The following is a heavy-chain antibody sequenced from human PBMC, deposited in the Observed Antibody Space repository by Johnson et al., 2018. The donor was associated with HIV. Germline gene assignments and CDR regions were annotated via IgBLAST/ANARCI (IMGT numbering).Heavy chain of an antibody. CDR1: GFTVSSNY. CDR2: ISYDGSNK. Sequence: QVQLVESGGGLVQPGGSLRLSCAASGFTVSSNYMSWVRQAPGKGLEWVAVISYDGSNKYYADSVKGRFTISRDNSKNTLYLQMNSLRAEDTAVYYCANLGYSSSWDYDGFDIWGQGTLVTVSS. CDR3: ANLGYSSSWDYDGFDI. D-gene: IGHD6-13*01. J-gene: IGHJ3*02. V-gene: IGHV3-30-3*01.